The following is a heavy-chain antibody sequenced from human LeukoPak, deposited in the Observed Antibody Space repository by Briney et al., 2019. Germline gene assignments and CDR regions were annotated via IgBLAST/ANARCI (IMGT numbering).Heavy chain of an antibody. CDR1: GGSISSSSYY. Sequence: PSETLSLTCTASGGSISSSSYYWGWIRQPPGKGLEWIGSIYYSGSTYYNPSLKSRVTISVDTSKNQFSLKLSSVTAADTAVYYCARHGVVLWFGEPLGADYYMDVWGKGTTVTISS. V-gene: IGHV4-39*01. CDR3: ARHGVVLWFGEPLGADYYMDV. D-gene: IGHD3-10*01. J-gene: IGHJ6*03. CDR2: IYYSGST.